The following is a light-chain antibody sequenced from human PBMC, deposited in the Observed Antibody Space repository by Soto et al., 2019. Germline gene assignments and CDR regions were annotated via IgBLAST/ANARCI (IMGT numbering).Light chain of an antibody. CDR2: GAS. Sequence: EIVLTQSPATLSLSPGERSTLSCRASQSVSSYLAWYQQKPGQAPRFLIYGASNRATGVPARFSGSGSGTDFTLTVSSLEPEDFALYYCQRRSNWPPEITFGQGTRLEIK. CDR1: QSVSSY. V-gene: IGKV3-11*01. CDR3: QRRSNWPPEIT. J-gene: IGKJ5*01.